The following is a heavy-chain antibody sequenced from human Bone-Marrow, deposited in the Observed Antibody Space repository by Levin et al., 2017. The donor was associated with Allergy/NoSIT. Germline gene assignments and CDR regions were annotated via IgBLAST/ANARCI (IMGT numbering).Heavy chain of an antibody. J-gene: IGHJ1*01. CDR1: GAPFGAYH. CDR2: INHSGST. D-gene: IGHD3-10*01. CDR3: ARGVFEFDSGSYYNSGFQH. V-gene: IGHV4-34*01. Sequence: SCAVSGAPFGAYHWSWIRQPPGKALEWIGEINHSGSTNFNPSFKSRITISQDTSKKQLSLRLSSVTAADTAVYYCARGVFEFDSGSYYNSGFQHWGQGTLVTVSS.